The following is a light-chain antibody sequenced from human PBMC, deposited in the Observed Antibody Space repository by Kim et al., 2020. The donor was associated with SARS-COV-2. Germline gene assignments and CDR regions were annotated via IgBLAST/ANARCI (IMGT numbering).Light chain of an antibody. CDR3: QQHNTFPLT. CDR1: QDISSY. Sequence: TQLTQSPSSLSASVGDRVTITCRASQDISSYLAWYQQKPGKAPNLLIYGASTLQSGVPSRFSGSGSGTDFTLTISSLQPEDFATYYCQQHNTFPLTFGGGTKVDIK. CDR2: GAS. V-gene: IGKV1-9*01. J-gene: IGKJ4*01.